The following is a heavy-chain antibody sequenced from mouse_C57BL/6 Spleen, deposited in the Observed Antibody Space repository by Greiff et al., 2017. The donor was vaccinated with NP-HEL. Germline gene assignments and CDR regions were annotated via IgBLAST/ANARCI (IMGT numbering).Heavy chain of an antibody. D-gene: IGHD1-1*01. Sequence: EVKLVESGGGLVKPGGSLKLSCAASGFTFSDYGMHWVRQAPEKGLEWVAYISSGSSTIYYADTVKGRFTISRDNAKNTLFLQMTSLRSEDTAMYYCATPYYGSPFYFDYWGQGTTLTVSS. CDR1: GFTFSDYG. CDR3: ATPYYGSPFYFDY. V-gene: IGHV5-17*01. J-gene: IGHJ2*01. CDR2: ISSGSSTI.